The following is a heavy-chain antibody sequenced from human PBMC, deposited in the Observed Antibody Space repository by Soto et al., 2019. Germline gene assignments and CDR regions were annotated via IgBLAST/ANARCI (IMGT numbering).Heavy chain of an antibody. CDR2: INPNSGGT. D-gene: IGHD3-10*01. CDR1: GYTFTCYH. Sequence: ASAKVPCKASGYTFTCYHMHWVRQAPGQGPESIGWINPNSGGTNYAQKFQGWVTMTRDTSISTAYMELSRLRSDDTAVYYCARGNHYFYGSGDDYYYYYYGMDVWGQGTTVTVSS. J-gene: IGHJ6*02. V-gene: IGHV1-2*04. CDR3: ARGNHYFYGSGDDYYYYYYGMDV.